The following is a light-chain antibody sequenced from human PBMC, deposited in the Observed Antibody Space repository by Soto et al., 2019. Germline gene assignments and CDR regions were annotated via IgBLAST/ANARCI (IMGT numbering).Light chain of an antibody. J-gene: IGKJ1*01. Sequence: EIVLTQSPATLSLSPGERATLSCRASQSVSSYLAWYQQKPGQAPRLLIYDASNRATGIPARFSGSGSGTDFTLTISSLEPEVFAVYYCQQRSNWPPWTFGQGTKGDIK. CDR3: QQRSNWPPWT. V-gene: IGKV3-11*01. CDR2: DAS. CDR1: QSVSSY.